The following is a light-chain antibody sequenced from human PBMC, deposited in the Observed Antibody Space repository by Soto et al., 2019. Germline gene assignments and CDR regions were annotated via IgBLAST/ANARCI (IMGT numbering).Light chain of an antibody. J-gene: IGLJ1*01. CDR2: EVS. V-gene: IGLV2-14*01. Sequence: QSVLTQPASVSGSPGQSITISCTGTSSDVGGYNYVSWYQQRPGKAPKLMIYEVSNRPSGVSNRFSGSKSGNTASLTISGLQAEDEADYYCSSYTSSSTLLYVFGTGTKLTVL. CDR3: SSYTSSSTLLYV. CDR1: SSDVGGYNY.